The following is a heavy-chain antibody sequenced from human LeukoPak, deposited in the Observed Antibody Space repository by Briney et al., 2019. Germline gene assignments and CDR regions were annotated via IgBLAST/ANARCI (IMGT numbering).Heavy chain of an antibody. J-gene: IGHJ4*02. D-gene: IGHD3-3*01. CDR3: AREATIFGVANFDY. Sequence: ASVKVSCKASGYTFTGYYMHWVRQAPGQGLEWMGRINPNSGGTNYAQKFQGRVTMTRDTSISTAYMELSRLRSDDTAVYYCAREATIFGVANFDYWGQGTLVTVSS. CDR1: GYTFTGYY. CDR2: INPNSGGT. V-gene: IGHV1-2*06.